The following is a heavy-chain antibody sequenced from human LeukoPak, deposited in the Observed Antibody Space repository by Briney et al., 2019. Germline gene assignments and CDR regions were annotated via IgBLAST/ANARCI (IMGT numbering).Heavy chain of an antibody. CDR3: ASLDDILTGYYMDY. Sequence: PGGSLRLSCAASGFTFSSYSMNLVRQAPGKGLEWVSYISSSSSTIYYADSVKGRFTISRDNAKNSLYLQMNSLRAEDTAVYYCASLDDILTGYYMDYWGQGTLVTVSS. CDR1: GFTFSSYS. CDR2: ISSSSSTI. D-gene: IGHD3-9*01. V-gene: IGHV3-48*01. J-gene: IGHJ4*02.